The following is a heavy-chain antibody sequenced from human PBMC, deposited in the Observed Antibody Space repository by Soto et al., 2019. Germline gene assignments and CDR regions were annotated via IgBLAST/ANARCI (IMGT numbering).Heavy chain of an antibody. CDR1: GGSISRGDYY. D-gene: IGHD5-18*01. CDR2: IYYSGST. Sequence: SETLSLTCTGSGGSISRGDYYWSWIRQPPGRGLEWIGYIYYSGSTYYNPSLKSRVTISVDTSKNQFSLKLSSVTAADTAVYYCASLKLGYSTFDPWGQGTLVTVSS. CDR3: ASLKLGYSTFDP. J-gene: IGHJ5*02. V-gene: IGHV4-30-4*01.